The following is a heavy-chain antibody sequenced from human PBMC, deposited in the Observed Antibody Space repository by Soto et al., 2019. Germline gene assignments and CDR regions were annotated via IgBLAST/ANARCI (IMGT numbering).Heavy chain of an antibody. Sequence: EVQLLESGGGLVQPWVSLRLSCAASGLTFSSYAMSWVRHAPVKVLQWVSAISGSGGSIYYADSVKGLLTISRDNSKNTLYLQMNSLRAEDTAVYYCAKDPLRSSPLPRVPPFDSWGQGTLVTVSS. V-gene: IGHV3-23*01. J-gene: IGHJ4*02. CDR2: ISGSGGSI. D-gene: IGHD6-13*01. CDR3: AKDPLRSSPLPRVPPFDS. CDR1: GLTFSSYA.